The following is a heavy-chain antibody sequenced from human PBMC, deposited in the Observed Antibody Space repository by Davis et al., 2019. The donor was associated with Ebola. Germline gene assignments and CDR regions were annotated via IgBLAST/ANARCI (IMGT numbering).Heavy chain of an antibody. Sequence: PGGSLRLSCAASGFTFSSYAMSWVRQAPGKGLEWVSVIYSGGSTYYADSVKGRFTISRDNAKNSLYLQMNSLRAEDTAVYYCARDVRLVVPANYYYYMDVWGKGTTVTVSS. CDR1: GFTFSSYA. D-gene: IGHD2-2*01. V-gene: IGHV3-66*01. J-gene: IGHJ6*03. CDR3: ARDVRLVVPANYYYYMDV. CDR2: IYSGGST.